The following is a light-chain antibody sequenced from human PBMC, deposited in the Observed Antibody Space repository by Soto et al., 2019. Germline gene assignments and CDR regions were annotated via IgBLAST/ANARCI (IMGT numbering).Light chain of an antibody. J-gene: IGKJ1*01. V-gene: IGKV1-27*01. CDR1: QAISNY. CDR2: AAY. Sequence: DIQMTQSPSSLSASVGDRVTITCRASQAISNYIAWFQQKPGKVPKLLIYAAYTLQSGVPSRFSGTGSGTDFTLTISSLQPEDVATYYCQKYNSAPRTFGQGTKVEIK. CDR3: QKYNSAPRT.